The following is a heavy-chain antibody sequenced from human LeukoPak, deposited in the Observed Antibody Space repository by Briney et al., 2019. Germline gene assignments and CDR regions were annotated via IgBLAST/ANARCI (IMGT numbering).Heavy chain of an antibody. J-gene: IGHJ4*02. CDR1: GDSVSSNSAA. CDR2: TYFRSKWYY. D-gene: IGHD3-16*01. V-gene: IGHV6-1*01. CDR3: ARSAVGGHNDF. Sequence: SQTLSLTCAISGDSVSSNSAAWVWFRQSPSRGLEGLASTYFRSKWYYDYAVSVRSRIVISPDTSKNQFSLQLNSVTPDDTAVFFCARSAVGGHNDFWGQGTLVTVSS.